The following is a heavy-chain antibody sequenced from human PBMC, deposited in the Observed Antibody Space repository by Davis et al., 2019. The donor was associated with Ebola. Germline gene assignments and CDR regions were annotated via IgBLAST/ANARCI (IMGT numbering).Heavy chain of an antibody. J-gene: IGHJ6*02. D-gene: IGHD3-16*02. CDR3: ARTRYTYGMDV. V-gene: IGHV4-34*01. CDR1: GGTFIDYY. CDR2: IYHSGST. Sequence: GSLRLSCAVYGGTFIDYYWSWIRQPPGKGLEWIGEIYHSGSTNYNPSLKSRVTISVDTSKNQFSLKLSSVTAADTAVYYCARTRYTYGMDVWGQGTTVTVSS.